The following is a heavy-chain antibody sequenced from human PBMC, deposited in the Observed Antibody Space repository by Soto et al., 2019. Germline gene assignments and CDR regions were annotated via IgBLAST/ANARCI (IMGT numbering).Heavy chain of an antibody. J-gene: IGHJ6*02. CDR2: IKQDGSEK. V-gene: IGHV3-7*03. Sequence: VGSLRLSCAASGFTFSSYWMSWVRQAPGKGLEWVANIKQDGSEKYYVDSVKGRFTISRDNAKNSLYLQMNSLRAEDTAVYYCATAGDFWSGYSYYYGMDVWGQGTTVTVSS. CDR1: GFTFSSYW. D-gene: IGHD3-3*01. CDR3: ATAGDFWSGYSYYYGMDV.